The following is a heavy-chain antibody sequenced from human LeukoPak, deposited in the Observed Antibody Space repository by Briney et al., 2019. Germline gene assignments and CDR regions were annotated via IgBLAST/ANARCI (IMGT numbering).Heavy chain of an antibody. Sequence: PGGSLRLSCAASGFTFSSYGMHWVRQAPGKGLEWVAVISYDGSNKYYADSVKGRFTVSRDNSKNTLYLQMNSLRAEDTAVYYCAKDRRYYDSSGSFDYWGQGTLVTVSS. CDR2: ISYDGSNK. J-gene: IGHJ4*02. CDR1: GFTFSSYG. V-gene: IGHV3-30*18. D-gene: IGHD3-22*01. CDR3: AKDRRYYDSSGSFDY.